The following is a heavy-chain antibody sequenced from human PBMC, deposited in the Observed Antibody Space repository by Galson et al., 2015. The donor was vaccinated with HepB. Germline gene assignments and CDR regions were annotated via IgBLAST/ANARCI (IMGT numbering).Heavy chain of an antibody. V-gene: IGHV3-7*01. Sequence: SLRLSCAASGFTFSSYGMTWVRQAPGKGLEWVANTNQYGDERYYVNSVKGRFTISRDNAKNSLYLQMNSLRAEDTAVYYCARDLFNGCDSWSQGTLVTVSS. D-gene: IGHD2-21*01. CDR3: ARDLFNGCDS. J-gene: IGHJ5*01. CDR1: GFTFSSYG. CDR2: TNQYGDER.